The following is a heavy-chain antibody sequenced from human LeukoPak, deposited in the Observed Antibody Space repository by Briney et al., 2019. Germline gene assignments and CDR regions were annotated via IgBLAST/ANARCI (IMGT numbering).Heavy chain of an antibody. CDR3: AKDPGAQYYCSRSYRRGSYFDY. D-gene: IGHD3-10*01. Sequence: GGSLRLSCAASGFTFSSYSMNWVRPAPGKGLEWVSSISSSSNYIYYADSVKGRVTISRDNARNTLYLQMNSLRAEDTAVYYCAKDPGAQYYCSRSYRRGSYFDYWGQGTLVTVSS. J-gene: IGHJ4*02. CDR2: ISSSSNYI. CDR1: GFTFSSYS. V-gene: IGHV3-21*01.